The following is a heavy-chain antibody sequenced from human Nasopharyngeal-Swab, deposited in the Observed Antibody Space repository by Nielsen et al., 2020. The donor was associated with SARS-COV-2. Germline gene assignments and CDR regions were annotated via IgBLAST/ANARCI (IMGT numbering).Heavy chain of an antibody. CDR3: ARGWDDAFDI. Sequence: SETLSLTCTVSGGSISSYYWSWIRQPPGKGLEWIGYIYYSGSTNYNPSLKSRVTISVDTSKNQFSLKLSSVTAANTAVYYCARGWDDAFDIWGQGTMVTVSS. V-gene: IGHV4-59*01. CDR1: GGSISSYY. CDR2: IYYSGST. D-gene: IGHD1-26*01. J-gene: IGHJ3*02.